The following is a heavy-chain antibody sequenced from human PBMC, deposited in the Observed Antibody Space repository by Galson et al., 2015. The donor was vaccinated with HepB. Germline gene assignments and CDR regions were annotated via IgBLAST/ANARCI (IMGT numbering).Heavy chain of an antibody. CDR1: GYTFTTYD. J-gene: IGHJ4*02. Sequence: SVKVSCKASGYTFTTYDITWVRQAPGQGLEWMGWISGYNGKTNYARKLQGRVTVTTDTSTNTAYMELRSLRSDDTAVYYCVRGGGSDSSGLDYWGQGTLVTVSS. V-gene: IGHV1-18*04. D-gene: IGHD2-21*02. CDR3: VRGGGSDSSGLDY. CDR2: ISGYNGKT.